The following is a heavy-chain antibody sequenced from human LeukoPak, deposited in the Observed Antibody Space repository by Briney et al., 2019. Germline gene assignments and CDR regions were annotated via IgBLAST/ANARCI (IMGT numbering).Heavy chain of an antibody. Sequence: GGSLRLSCAASGFTFDDYGMSWVRQAPGKGLEWVSGINWNGGSTGYADSVKGRFTISRDNSKNTLYLQMNSLRAEDTAVYYCAKARAEMATSYFDYWGQGTLVTVSS. CDR2: INWNGGST. D-gene: IGHD5-24*01. J-gene: IGHJ4*02. CDR1: GFTFDDYG. CDR3: AKARAEMATSYFDY. V-gene: IGHV3-20*04.